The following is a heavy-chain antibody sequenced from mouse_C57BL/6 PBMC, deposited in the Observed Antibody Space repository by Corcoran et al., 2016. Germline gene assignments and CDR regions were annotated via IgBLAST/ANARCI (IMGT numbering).Heavy chain of an antibody. J-gene: IGHJ2*01. D-gene: IGHD2-4*01. CDR1: GYAFSSYW. V-gene: IGHV1-80*01. CDR2: IYPGDGDT. CDR3: ARAGNYDYDVGY. Sequence: QVQLQQSGAELVKPGASVKISCKASGYAFSSYWMNWVKQRPGKGLEWIGQIYPGDGDTNYNGKFKGKATLTADKSSSTAYMQLSSLTSEDSAVYFCARAGNYDYDVGYWGQGTTLTVSS.